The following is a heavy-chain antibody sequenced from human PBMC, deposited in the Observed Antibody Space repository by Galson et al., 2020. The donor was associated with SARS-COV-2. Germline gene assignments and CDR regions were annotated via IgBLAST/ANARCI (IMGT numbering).Heavy chain of an antibody. CDR3: ARGDSSSWTIDY. J-gene: IGHJ4*02. CDR2: IYYSGTT. V-gene: IGHV4-30-4*08. D-gene: IGHD6-13*01. Sequence: SETLSLTCTVSGGSISTGDYCWSWIRQPPGKGLEWIGYIYYSGTTYYNPSLKSRVSISVDTSKNQFSLRLSSVTAADTAVYYCARGDSSSWTIDYWGQGTLVTVSS. CDR1: GGSISTGDYC.